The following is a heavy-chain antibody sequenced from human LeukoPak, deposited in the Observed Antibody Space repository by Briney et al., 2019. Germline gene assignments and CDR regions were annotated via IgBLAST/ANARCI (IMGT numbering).Heavy chain of an antibody. D-gene: IGHD1-26*01. CDR3: ARDRGSREDGMDV. CDR2: ISYDGSNK. Sequence: AGRSLRLSCAASGFTFSSYGMHWVRQAPGKGLEWVAVISYDGSNKYYADSVKGRFTISRDNSKNTLYLQLNSLRAEDAAVYNCARDRGSREDGMDVWGQGTTVTVSS. CDR1: GFTFSSYG. V-gene: IGHV3-30*03. J-gene: IGHJ6*02.